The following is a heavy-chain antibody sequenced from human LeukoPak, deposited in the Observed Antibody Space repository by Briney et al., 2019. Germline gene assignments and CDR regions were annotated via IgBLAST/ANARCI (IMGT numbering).Heavy chain of an antibody. CDR1: GFTFTTYG. J-gene: IGHJ4*02. CDR3: AKETYGSGTYPFDY. CDR2: LHYDGSNK. Sequence: GGSLRLSCAASGFTFTTYGMHWVRQAPGKGLEWVAFLHYDGSNKYHADSVKGRFTISRDNSRNTLYLHMNSLRAEDTAVYYCAKETYGSGTYPFDYWGQGTLVTVSS. D-gene: IGHD3-10*01. V-gene: IGHV3-30*02.